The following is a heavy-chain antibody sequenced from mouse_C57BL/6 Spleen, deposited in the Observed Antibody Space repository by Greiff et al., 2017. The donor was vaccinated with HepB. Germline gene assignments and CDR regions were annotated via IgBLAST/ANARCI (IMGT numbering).Heavy chain of an antibody. CDR3: ARRPYYYGSTHYYAMDY. CDR2: ILPGSGST. CDR1: GYTFTGYW. J-gene: IGHJ4*01. V-gene: IGHV1-9*01. Sequence: QVQLQQSGAELMKPGASVKLSCKATGYTFTGYWIEWVKQRPGHGLEWIGEILPGSGSTNYNEKFKGKATFTADTSSNTAYMQLSSLTTEDSAIYYCARRPYYYGSTHYYAMDYWGQGTSVTVSS. D-gene: IGHD1-1*01.